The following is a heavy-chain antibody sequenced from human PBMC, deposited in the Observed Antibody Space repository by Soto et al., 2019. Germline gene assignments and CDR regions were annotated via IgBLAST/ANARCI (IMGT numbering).Heavy chain of an antibody. D-gene: IGHD2-15*01. Sequence: QVQLVQSGAEVKKPGSSVKVSCKASGGTISNYTISWVRQAPGQGLEWMGRVVPVLNIRNYAQKFQGRVAITADKSTSTAYMELSSLRSEDTAVYYCAREWGGYCSGGSCDSEFAFDIWGQGTKVTASS. J-gene: IGHJ3*02. CDR3: AREWGGYCSGGSCDSEFAFDI. CDR1: GGTISNYT. V-gene: IGHV1-69*08. CDR2: VVPVLNIR.